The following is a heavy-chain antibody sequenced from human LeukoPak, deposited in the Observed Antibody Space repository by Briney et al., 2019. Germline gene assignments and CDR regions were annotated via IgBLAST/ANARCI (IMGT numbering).Heavy chain of an antibody. J-gene: IGHJ5*02. CDR3: ARDLRPVVPAANNWFDP. CDR2: IIPIFGTA. CDR1: GGTFSSYA. D-gene: IGHD2-2*01. Sequence: GASVKVSCKASGGTFSSYAISWVRQAPGQGLEWMGGIIPIFGTANYAQKFQGRVTITADESTSTAYMELSSLRSEDTAVYYCARDLRPVVPAANNWFDPWGQGTLVTVSS. V-gene: IGHV1-69*13.